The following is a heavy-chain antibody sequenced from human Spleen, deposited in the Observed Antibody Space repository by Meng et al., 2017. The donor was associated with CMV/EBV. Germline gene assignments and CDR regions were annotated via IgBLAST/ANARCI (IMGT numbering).Heavy chain of an antibody. D-gene: IGHD2-2*01. V-gene: IGHV1-2*02. CDR2: INPNSGAT. Sequence: ASVKVSCKTSGHTLTDHYIHWVRQAPGQGLEWMGWINPNSGATDFAQKFQGRVTMTRDTSISTVYMELSRLRSDDTAIYYCARAFGCSSSTCYGYVFDIWGQGTVVTVSS. CDR1: GHTLTDHY. J-gene: IGHJ3*02. CDR3: ARAFGCSSSTCYGYVFDI.